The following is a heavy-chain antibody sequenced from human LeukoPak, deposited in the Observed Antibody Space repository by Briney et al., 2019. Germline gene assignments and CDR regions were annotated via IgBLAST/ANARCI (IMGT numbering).Heavy chain of an antibody. J-gene: IGHJ5*02. Sequence: GGSLRLSCTTSGFTFRNYGMTWVRQAPGKGLEWVSYISSSSSTIFYADSVKGRFTISRDDAKNSLDLQMYSLRDEDTAMYYCTKLGDHWADGDYWADGSWRQGTLVTVSP. CDR1: GFTFRNYG. D-gene: IGHD5-24*01. V-gene: IGHV3-48*02. CDR3: TKLGDHWADGDYWADGS. CDR2: ISSSSSTI.